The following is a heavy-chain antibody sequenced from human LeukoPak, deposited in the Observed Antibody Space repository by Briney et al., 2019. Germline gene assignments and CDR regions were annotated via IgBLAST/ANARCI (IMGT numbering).Heavy chain of an antibody. J-gene: IGHJ4*02. V-gene: IGHV3-21*01. CDR1: GFTFSSYS. CDR2: ISSSSSYI. CDR3: ARGPFPRCSSTSCDFDY. Sequence: GGSLRLSYAASGFTFSSYSMNWVRQPPGKGLEWVSSISSSSSYIYYADSVKGRFTITRDNANNSLYLQMTSLRAEDTAVYYCARGPFPRCSSTSCDFDYWGQGTLVTVSS. D-gene: IGHD2-2*01.